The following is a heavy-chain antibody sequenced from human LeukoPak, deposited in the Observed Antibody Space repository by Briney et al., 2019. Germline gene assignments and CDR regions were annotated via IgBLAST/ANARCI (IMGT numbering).Heavy chain of an antibody. CDR2: IKSKTDGGTT. CDR3: TTGPITMIVDGDLYYFDY. D-gene: IGHD3-22*01. CDR1: GFTFSNAW. V-gene: IGHV3-15*01. J-gene: IGHJ4*02. Sequence: GGSLRLSCAASGFTFSNAWMSWVRQAPGKGLEWVGRIKSKTDGGTTDYAAPVKGRFTISRDDSKNTLYLQMNSLKTEDTAVYYCTTGPITMIVDGDLYYFDYWGQGTLVTVSS.